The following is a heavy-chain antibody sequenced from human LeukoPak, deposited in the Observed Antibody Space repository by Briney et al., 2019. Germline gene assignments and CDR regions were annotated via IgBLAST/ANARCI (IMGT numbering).Heavy chain of an antibody. J-gene: IGHJ4*02. CDR2: IYYCGST. CDR3: ARLVQLWLGPDY. Sequence: SETLSLTCTVSGGSISSYYWSWIRQPPGKGLEWIGYIYYCGSTNYNPSLKSRVTISVDTSKNQISLKLSSVTAADTAVYYCARLVQLWLGPDYWGQGTLVIVSS. D-gene: IGHD5-18*01. CDR1: GGSISSYY. V-gene: IGHV4-59*08.